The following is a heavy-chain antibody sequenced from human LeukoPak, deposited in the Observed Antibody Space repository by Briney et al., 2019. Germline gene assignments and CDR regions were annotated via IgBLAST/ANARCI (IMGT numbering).Heavy chain of an antibody. Sequence: GASVKVSCKASGYTFTGYYMHWVRQAPGQRLEWMGWINAGNGNTKYSQKFQGRVTITRDTSASTAYMELSSLRSEDTAVYYCARSTRSGRTFDYWGQGTLVTVSS. D-gene: IGHD6-19*01. CDR2: INAGNGNT. CDR1: GYTFTGYY. J-gene: IGHJ4*02. V-gene: IGHV1-3*01. CDR3: ARSTRSGRTFDY.